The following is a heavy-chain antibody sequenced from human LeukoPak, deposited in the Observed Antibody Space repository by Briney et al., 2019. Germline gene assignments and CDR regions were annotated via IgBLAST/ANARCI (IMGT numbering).Heavy chain of an antibody. CDR2: ISGSGGRT. Sequence: GGSLRLSCAASGFTFSSHAMNWVRQAPGQGLEWVAMISGSGGRTYYADSVKGRFTISRDNSKNTLYLQMNSLRAEDKAVYYCAKDLDSSGYYLGENFDYWGQGTLVTVSS. D-gene: IGHD3-22*01. CDR3: AKDLDSSGYYLGENFDY. V-gene: IGHV3-23*01. CDR1: GFTFSSHA. J-gene: IGHJ4*02.